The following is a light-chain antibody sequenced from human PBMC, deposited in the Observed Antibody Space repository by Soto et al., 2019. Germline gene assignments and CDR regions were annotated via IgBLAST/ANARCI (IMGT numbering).Light chain of an antibody. J-gene: IGKJ1*01. CDR3: QQRADWPAT. CDR1: LTVANY. Sequence: ETVLTQSPATLSLSPGERATLSCRASLTVANYLAWYQHKPGQAPRLIMFEVSNRAPGIPDRFSGSGSGTDFTLTISGLEPEDAAIYYCQQRADWPATFGQGTKVEIK. V-gene: IGKV3-11*01. CDR2: EVS.